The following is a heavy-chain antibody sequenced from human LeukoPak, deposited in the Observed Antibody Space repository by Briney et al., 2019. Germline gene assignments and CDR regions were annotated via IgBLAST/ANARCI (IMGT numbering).Heavy chain of an antibody. V-gene: IGHV3-21*01. D-gene: IGHD2-21*01. CDR3: ARDALNHIGGEGPI. J-gene: IGHJ3*02. CDR1: GFTFSSYS. Sequence: GGSLRLSCAASGFTFSSYSMNWVRHAPGKGLEWGSSISSSSSYIYYADSVKGRFTISKDNAKNSLYLQMNSVRAEDTAVYYCARDALNHIGGEGPIWGQGTMVTVSS. CDR2: ISSSSSYI.